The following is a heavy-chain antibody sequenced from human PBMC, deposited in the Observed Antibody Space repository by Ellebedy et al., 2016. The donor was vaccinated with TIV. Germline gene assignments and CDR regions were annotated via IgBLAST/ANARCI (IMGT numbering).Heavy chain of an antibody. J-gene: IGHJ3*01. CDR2: ISSSDSTI. CDR1: GFTFSDYY. Sequence: GGSLRLSCAASGFTFSDYYMSWIRQAPGKGLEWVSYISSSDSTIYYADSVKGRFTISRDNAKNTLFLQMDSLRVEDQALYYCVRDARTHGFDVWGQGTAVTVSS. CDR3: VRDARTHGFDV. V-gene: IGHV3-11*04.